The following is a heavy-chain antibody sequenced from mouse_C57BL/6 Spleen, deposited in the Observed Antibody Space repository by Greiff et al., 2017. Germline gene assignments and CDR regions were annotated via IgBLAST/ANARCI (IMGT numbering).Heavy chain of an antibody. CDR1: GYAFSSSW. Sequence: QVQLQQSGPELVKPGASVKISCKASGYAFSSSWMNWVKQRPGKGLEWIGRIYPGDGDTNYNGTFKGKATLTADKSSSTSYMQLSSLTSEDSAVYLGSRGGEFWYFDVWGTGTTVTVSS. J-gene: IGHJ1*03. V-gene: IGHV1-82*01. CDR3: SRGGEFWYFDV. CDR2: IYPGDGDT.